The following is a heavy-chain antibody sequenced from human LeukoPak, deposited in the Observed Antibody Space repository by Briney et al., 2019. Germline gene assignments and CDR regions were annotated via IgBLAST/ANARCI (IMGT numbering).Heavy chain of an antibody. D-gene: IGHD3-22*01. Sequence: SETLSLTCAVYGGSFSGYYWSWIRQPPGKGLEWIGEINHSGSTNYNPSLKSRVTISVDTSKNQFSLKLSSVTAADTAVYYCARGDYYDSSTDYWGQGTLVTVSS. V-gene: IGHV4-34*01. CDR3: ARGDYYDSSTDY. CDR2: INHSGST. CDR1: GGSFSGYY. J-gene: IGHJ4*02.